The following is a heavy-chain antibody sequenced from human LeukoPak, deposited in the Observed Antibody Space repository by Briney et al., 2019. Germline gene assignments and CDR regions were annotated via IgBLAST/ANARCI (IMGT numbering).Heavy chain of an antibody. CDR2: IYPGDSDT. V-gene: IGHV5-51*01. Sequence: GESLQISCKGSGYSFTSYWIGWVRQMHGKGLEWMGIIYPGDSDTRYSPSFQGQVTISADKSISTAYLQWSSLKASDTAMYYCARARRGKIAVAGSVDYWGQGTLVTVSS. D-gene: IGHD6-19*01. J-gene: IGHJ4*02. CDR1: GYSFTSYW. CDR3: ARARRGKIAVAGSVDY.